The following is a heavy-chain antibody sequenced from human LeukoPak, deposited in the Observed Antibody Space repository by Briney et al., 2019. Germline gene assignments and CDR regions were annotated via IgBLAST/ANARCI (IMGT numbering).Heavy chain of an antibody. J-gene: IGHJ6*02. D-gene: IGHD4-17*01. CDR3: ARQAVTISYYYGMDV. CDR1: GYTFTGYY. CDR2: INPNSGGT. V-gene: IGHV1-2*02. Sequence: ASVKVSCKASGYTFTGYYMHWVRQTPGQGLEWMGWINPNSGGTNYAQKFQGRVTMTRNTSISTAYMELSSLRSEDTAVYYCARQAVTISYYYGMDVWGQGTTVTVSS.